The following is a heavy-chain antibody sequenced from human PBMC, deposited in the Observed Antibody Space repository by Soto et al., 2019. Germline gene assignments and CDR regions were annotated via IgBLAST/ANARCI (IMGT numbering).Heavy chain of an antibody. CDR1: GGSVSSGSYY. Sequence: PSETLSLTCTVSGGSVSSGSYYWSWIRQPPGKGLEWIGYIYYSGSTNYNPSLKSRVTISVDTSKNQFSLKLSSVTAADTAVYYCARDCTSCYSYYYSGMDVWGQGTTVTVSS. CDR3: ARDCTSCYSYYYSGMDV. V-gene: IGHV4-61*01. CDR2: IYYSGST. J-gene: IGHJ6*02. D-gene: IGHD2-2*01.